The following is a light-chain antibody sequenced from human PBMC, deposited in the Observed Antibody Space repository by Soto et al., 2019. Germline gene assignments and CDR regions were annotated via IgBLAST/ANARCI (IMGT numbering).Light chain of an antibody. CDR2: QVS. V-gene: IGKV2-24*01. J-gene: IGKJ1*01. Sequence: VLTQSPLSSPVTLGQPASISCRSSQSLVYSDGNTYLSWLQQRPGQPPRLLIYQVSNRFSGVPDRVSGSGAGTDFTLKISRVEAEDVGVYSCIQFSHFPRTFGQGTKGEIK. CDR1: QSLVYSDGNTY. CDR3: IQFSHFPRT.